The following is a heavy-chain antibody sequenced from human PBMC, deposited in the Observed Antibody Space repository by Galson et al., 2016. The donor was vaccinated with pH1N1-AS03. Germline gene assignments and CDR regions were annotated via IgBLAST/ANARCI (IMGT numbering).Heavy chain of an antibody. J-gene: IGHJ6*02. CDR1: GDSISNGGYS. CDR3: ARGPPGASVAYYSGMDV. CDR2: IFHSGTT. V-gene: IGHV4-30-2*01. D-gene: IGHD4/OR15-4a*01. Sequence: TLSLTCSVSGDSISNGGYSWSWIRQPPGKGLKWIGYIFHSGTTFYTPSLKSRVTMSVDRPSNQFSLRLISVTAADTAVYYCARGPPGASVAYYSGMDVWGPGTMVIVSS.